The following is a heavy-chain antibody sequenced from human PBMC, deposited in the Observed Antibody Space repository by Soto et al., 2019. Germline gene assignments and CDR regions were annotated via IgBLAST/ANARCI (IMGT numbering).Heavy chain of an antibody. J-gene: IGHJ4*02. Sequence: PGGSLRLYCAASGFTFSSYGMHWVRQAPGKGLEWVAVIWYDGSNKYYADSVKGRFTISRDNSKNTLYLQMNSLRAEDTAVYYCARDPSGSGSYPDYWGQGTLVTVSS. D-gene: IGHD3-10*01. CDR1: GFTFSSYG. CDR3: ARDPSGSGSYPDY. CDR2: IWYDGSNK. V-gene: IGHV3-33*01.